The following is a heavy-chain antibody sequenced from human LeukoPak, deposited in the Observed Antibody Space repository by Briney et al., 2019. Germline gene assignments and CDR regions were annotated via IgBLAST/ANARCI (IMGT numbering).Heavy chain of an antibody. CDR2: IYPDDSDT. CDR3: ARLTTSTTYYYYMDV. Sequence: GESLKISCMGSGYTFTNYWIAWVRQMPGKGLECMGIIYPDDSDTRHSPSFEGQVTISADKSISTAYLQWSSLKASDTAMYYCARLTTSTTYYYYMDVWGKGTTVTISS. CDR1: GYTFTNYW. J-gene: IGHJ6*03. V-gene: IGHV5-51*01. D-gene: IGHD3-3*01.